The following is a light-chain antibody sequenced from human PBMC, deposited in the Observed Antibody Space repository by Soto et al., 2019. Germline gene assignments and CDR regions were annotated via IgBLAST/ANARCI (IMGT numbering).Light chain of an antibody. CDR3: QQYHSYWT. Sequence: ILLTQSPCSLSVSLGDRATLSCRTSQDISNSLAWYQQKPGKAPQLLIFAASTLQSGVPSRFSGGGSGTEFTLTISSLQTDDFSTYYCQQYHSYWTFGQGTKVDIK. J-gene: IGKJ1*01. V-gene: IGKV1-27*01. CDR1: QDISNS. CDR2: AAS.